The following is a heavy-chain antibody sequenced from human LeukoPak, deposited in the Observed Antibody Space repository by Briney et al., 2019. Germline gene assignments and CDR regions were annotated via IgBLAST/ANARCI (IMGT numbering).Heavy chain of an antibody. V-gene: IGHV1-8*03. D-gene: IGHD5-12*01. J-gene: IGHJ4*02. CDR2: MNPNSGST. Sequence: SVKVSCKASGYTFTSYDINWVRQATGRGLEWMGWMNPNSGSTGYAQKFQGRVTITRNTSISTAYMELSGLRSEDTAVYYCARGRSTGYPYYFEYWGQGTLVTVSS. CDR3: ARGRSTGYPYYFEY. CDR1: GYTFTSYD.